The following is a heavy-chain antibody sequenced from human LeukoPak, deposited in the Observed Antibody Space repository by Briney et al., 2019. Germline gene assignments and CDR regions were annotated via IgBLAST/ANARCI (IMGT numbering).Heavy chain of an antibody. Sequence: ASVKLSCKASGYTFTSYYMHWVRQAPGQGLEWRGIINPSGGSTSYAQKFQGRVTMTRDTSTSTVYMELSSLRSEDTAVYYCARDHQNYDFWSGYKSYNWFDPWGQGTLVTVSS. CDR2: INPSGGST. J-gene: IGHJ5*02. CDR3: ARDHQNYDFWSGYKSYNWFDP. V-gene: IGHV1-46*01. D-gene: IGHD3-3*01. CDR1: GYTFTSYY.